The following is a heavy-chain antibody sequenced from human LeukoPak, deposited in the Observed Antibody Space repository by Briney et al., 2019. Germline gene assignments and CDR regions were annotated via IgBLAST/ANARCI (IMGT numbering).Heavy chain of an antibody. CDR3: SREAVDCSGTSCFTRSYDC. D-gene: IGHD2-2*02. Sequence: GGYLILFCTIPRFTFGDYAMSWFRQAPGKGLERVGFIRTKAHGETTEYAASVKGRFTISRDDSKSIAYLQMNSLKTEDTAVYYCSREAVDCSGTSCFTRSYDCWGQGTLVTVSS. J-gene: IGHJ4*02. V-gene: IGHV3-49*03. CDR1: RFTFGDYA. CDR2: IRTKAHGETT.